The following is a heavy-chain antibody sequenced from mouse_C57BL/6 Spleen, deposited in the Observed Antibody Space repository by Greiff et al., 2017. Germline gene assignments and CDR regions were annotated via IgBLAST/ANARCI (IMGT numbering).Heavy chain of an antibody. V-gene: IGHV1-52*01. Sequence: QVQLQQSGAELVRPGSSVKLSCKASGYTFTSYWMHWVKQRPIQGLAWIGNIDPSDSETHYNQKIKDKATLTVDKSSSTAYMQLSSLTSEDSAVYYCAREYDGYFWFAYWGQGTLVTVSA. CDR3: AREYDGYFWFAY. J-gene: IGHJ3*01. CDR2: IDPSDSET. D-gene: IGHD2-3*01. CDR1: GYTFTSYW.